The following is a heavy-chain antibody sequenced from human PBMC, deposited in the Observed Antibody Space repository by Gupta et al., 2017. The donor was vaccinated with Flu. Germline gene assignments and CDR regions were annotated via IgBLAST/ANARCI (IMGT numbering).Heavy chain of an antibody. CDR3: VSGDPNSFEYNLDYLENPFDI. CDR2: IYFNDDK. Sequence: WIRQPPGKALAWLALIYFNDDKRYSPSLRSRLTITKDTSKNQVVLRMTNVDPVDTATYYCVSGDPNSFEYNLDYLENPFDIWGQGTMVTVSS. V-gene: IGHV2-5*04. J-gene: IGHJ3*02. D-gene: IGHD3-16*01.